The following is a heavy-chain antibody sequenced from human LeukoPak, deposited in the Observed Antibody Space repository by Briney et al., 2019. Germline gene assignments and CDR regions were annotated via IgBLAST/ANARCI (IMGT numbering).Heavy chain of an antibody. CDR1: GFAFSSYA. D-gene: IGHD2-2*01. CDR3: AKRYCSSTSCSYYYYFGLDV. CDR2: IIGSGDST. J-gene: IGHJ6*02. Sequence: SGGSLRLSCAASGFAFSSYAMGWVRQAPGKGLEWVSAIIGSGDSTYYADSVKGRFTISRDNSKNTLYLQMNSLRAEDTAVYYCAKRYCSSTSCSYYYYFGLDVWGQGTTVTVSS. V-gene: IGHV3-23*01.